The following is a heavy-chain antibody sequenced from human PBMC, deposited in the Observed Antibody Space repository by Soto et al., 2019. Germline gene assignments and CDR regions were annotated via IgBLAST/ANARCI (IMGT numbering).Heavy chain of an antibody. D-gene: IGHD6-6*01. Sequence: PSETLSLTCTVSGGSISSSSYYWGWIRQPPGKGLEWIGSIYYSGSTYYNPSLKSRVTISVDTSKNQFSLKLSSVTAADTAVYYCARQWGSSSVDYWGQGTLVTVSS. CDR3: ARQWGSSSVDY. V-gene: IGHV4-39*01. J-gene: IGHJ4*02. CDR2: IYYSGST. CDR1: GGSISSSSYY.